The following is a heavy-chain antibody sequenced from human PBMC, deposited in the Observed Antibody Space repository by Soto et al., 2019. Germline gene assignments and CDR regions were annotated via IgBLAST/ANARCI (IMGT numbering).Heavy chain of an antibody. CDR2: ISDYNGNT. CDR1: GNSLPRYG. D-gene: IGHD1-26*01. V-gene: IGHV1-18*01. Sequence: QVQLEQSGAEVKKPGASVKVSCKASGNSLPRYGITWVRQVPGQGPEWMGWISDYNGNTNYGQKVQGRALMTTDTSTNTAYTELRSMTPADTAVYYCATSGEDWYFELWGRGTLVSVSP. CDR3: ATSGEDWYFEL. J-gene: IGHJ2*01.